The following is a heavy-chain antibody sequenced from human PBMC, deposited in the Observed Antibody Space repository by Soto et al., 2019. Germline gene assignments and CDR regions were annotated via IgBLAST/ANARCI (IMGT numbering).Heavy chain of an antibody. CDR1: GGTFSTCA. CDR2: IISIFGTT. J-gene: IGHJ6*02. D-gene: IGHD2-21*02. Sequence: QVQLVQSGAEVKKPGSSVKVSCKASGGTFSTCAISWVRQAPGQGLEWMGGIISIFGTTEYAQKFQGRVTIYAVESTSTAYMELSSLRSDDTAVYFCATSGECGGDCSVYGMAVWGQGTTVTVSS. CDR3: ATSGECGGDCSVYGMAV. V-gene: IGHV1-69*01.